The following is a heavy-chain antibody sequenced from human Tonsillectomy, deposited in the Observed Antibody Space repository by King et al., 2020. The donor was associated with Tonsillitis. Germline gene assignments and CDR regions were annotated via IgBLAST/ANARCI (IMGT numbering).Heavy chain of an antibody. CDR1: GGTFSSYA. CDR3: VRSLYVGQQPPGYYFDY. V-gene: IGHV1-69*09. J-gene: IGHJ4*02. Sequence: VQLVESGAEVKKPGSSVKVSCKASGGTFSSYAISWVRQAPGQGLEWMGRIIPILGIANYAQKFQGRVTITADKSTSTAYMELSSLRSEDTAVYCFVRSLYVGQQPPGYYFDYWGQGTLVTVSS. D-gene: IGHD3-16*01. CDR2: IIPILGIA.